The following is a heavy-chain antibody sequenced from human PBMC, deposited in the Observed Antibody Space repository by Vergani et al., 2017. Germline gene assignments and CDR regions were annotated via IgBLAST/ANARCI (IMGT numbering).Heavy chain of an antibody. CDR3: VTAGAAXCRGASCYDFFEY. CDR2: IRPKTDGETT. CDR1: GFTFSSAW. D-gene: IGHD2-15*01. J-gene: IGHJ4*02. Sequence: EVQPVESGGGLVKPGGSLRLSYTTSGFTFSSAWMSWVRQAPGKGLEWVARIRPKTDGETTDYAAPVKDRFTISRDNSKNTLYLQMNRLRPEDTAVYYCVTAGAAXCRGASCYDFFEYWGKGTLVTVAS. V-gene: IGHV3-15*01.